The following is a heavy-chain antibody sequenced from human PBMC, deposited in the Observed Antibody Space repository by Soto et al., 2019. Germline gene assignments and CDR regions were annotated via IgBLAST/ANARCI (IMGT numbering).Heavy chain of an antibody. D-gene: IGHD1-26*01. CDR2: IYYSGST. CDR3: ARSLVGATTLGFDY. V-gene: IGHV4-39*01. Sequence: QLQLQESGPGLVKPSETLSLTCTVSGGSISSSSYYWGWIRQPPGKGLEWIGSIYYSGSTYYNPSLTSRVTISVDTSKNQFSLKLSSVTAADTAVYYCARSLVGATTLGFDYWGQGTLVTVSS. J-gene: IGHJ4*02. CDR1: GGSISSSSYY.